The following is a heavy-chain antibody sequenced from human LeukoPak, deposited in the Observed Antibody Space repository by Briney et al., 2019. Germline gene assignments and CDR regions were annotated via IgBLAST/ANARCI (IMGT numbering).Heavy chain of an antibody. Sequence: GASVKVSCKASGYTFTHHGISWVRQAPGQGLEWMGWISAYNGNTNYAQNLQGRVTMTTDTFTSTAYMELRSLRSDDTAVYYCARDTAAAGLDYWGQGTLVTVSS. D-gene: IGHD6-13*01. CDR2: ISAYNGNT. CDR3: ARDTAAAGLDY. J-gene: IGHJ4*02. CDR1: GYTFTHHG. V-gene: IGHV1-18*01.